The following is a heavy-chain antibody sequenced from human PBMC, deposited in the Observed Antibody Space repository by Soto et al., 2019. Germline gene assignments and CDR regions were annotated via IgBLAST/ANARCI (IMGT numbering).Heavy chain of an antibody. CDR2: IKSKIDGETT. V-gene: IGHV3-15*07. CDR1: GFTFSNAW. CDR3: TTAYYYAST. Sequence: DVQLVESGGGLEKPGGSLRLSCLGSGFTFSNAWMNWVRQAPGRGLEWVGRIKSKIDGETTDYAAHVKGRFTVSRDDSRNTLFLQMNSLKTEDTAVYYCTTAYYYASTWGQGTLVTVSS. D-gene: IGHD3-22*01. J-gene: IGHJ5*02.